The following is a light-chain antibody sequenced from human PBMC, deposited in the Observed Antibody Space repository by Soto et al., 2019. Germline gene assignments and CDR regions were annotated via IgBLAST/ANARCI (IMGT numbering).Light chain of an antibody. CDR3: QQYNSYSWT. CDR1: QSISSW. CDR2: DAS. V-gene: IGKV1-5*01. J-gene: IGKJ1*01. Sequence: DIQMTHSPSTLSASVGDRVTITCRASQSISSWLAWYQQKPGKAPKILIYDASNLESGVPSRFSGSGSGTEFTLTISSLQPDDFATYYCQQYNSYSWTFGQGTKVDIK.